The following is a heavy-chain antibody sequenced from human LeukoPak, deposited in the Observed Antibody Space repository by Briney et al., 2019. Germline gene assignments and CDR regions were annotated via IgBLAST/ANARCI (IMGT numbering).Heavy chain of an antibody. J-gene: IGHJ6*04. CDR3: ARKMRSYYDSSGYGLDV. CDR1: GYTFTSYG. Sequence: ASVKVSCKASGYTFTSYGISWVRQAPGQGLEWMGWISAYNGNTNYAQKLQGRVTMTTDTSTSTAYMELRSLRSDDTAVYYCARKMRSYYDSSGYGLDVWGKGTTVTISS. D-gene: IGHD3-22*01. V-gene: IGHV1-18*01. CDR2: ISAYNGNT.